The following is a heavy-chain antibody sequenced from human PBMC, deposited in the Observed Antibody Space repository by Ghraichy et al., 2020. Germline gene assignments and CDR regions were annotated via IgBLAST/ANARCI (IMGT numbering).Heavy chain of an antibody. V-gene: IGHV3-7*01. Sequence: LSLTCAASGFAYNSYWMNWVRQAPGKGLEWVAYIKYDGSAEYYVDSVNGRFAISRDNAKNSLFLQMNSLRAEDTAVYYCARGWGRFDYWGQGTLVTVSS. D-gene: IGHD2-21*02. J-gene: IGHJ4*02. CDR1: GFAYNSYW. CDR2: IKYDGSAE. CDR3: ARGWGRFDY.